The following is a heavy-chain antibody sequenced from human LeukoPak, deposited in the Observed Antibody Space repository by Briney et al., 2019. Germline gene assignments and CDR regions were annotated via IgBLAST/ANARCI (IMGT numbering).Heavy chain of an antibody. CDR1: GGSISSYY. CDR3: ARGITMMED. D-gene: IGHD3-22*01. CDR2: IFYSGST. Sequence: PSETLSLTCTVSGGSISSYYWSWIRQPPGKGLEWIGYIFYSGSTNYNPSLKSRVIMSVDTSKSQFSLKLSAVTAADTAVYYYARGITMMEDWGQGTLVTVSS. J-gene: IGHJ4*02. V-gene: IGHV4-59*01.